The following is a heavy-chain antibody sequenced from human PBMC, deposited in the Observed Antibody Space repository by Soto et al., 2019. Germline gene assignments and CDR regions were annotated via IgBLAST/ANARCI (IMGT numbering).Heavy chain of an antibody. CDR2: IYGGGST. D-gene: IGHD2-21*01. CDR1: GFPLISNN. Sequence: EVQLVESGGALIQPGGSLGLPCAAPGFPLISNNMTWVRKAQGRGLEWVSLIYGGGSTYYADSVKGRFTISRDSSKNTLYLQMNSLRPEDTAVYYCAREVVLTEWYFDNWGQGILVTVSS. J-gene: IGHJ4*02. CDR3: AREVVLTEWYFDN. V-gene: IGHV3-66*03.